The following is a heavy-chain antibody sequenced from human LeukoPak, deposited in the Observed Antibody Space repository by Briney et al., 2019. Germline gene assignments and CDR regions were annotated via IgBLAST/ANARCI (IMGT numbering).Heavy chain of an antibody. CDR1: GDTFTNYW. J-gene: IGHJ4*02. V-gene: IGHV5-51*01. CDR3: ARGGRNGYRVLDQ. D-gene: IGHD5-24*01. CDR2: IYPGDLDA. Sequence: GASLKISCQDSGDTFTNYWIGWVRQLPGQGLEWMGSIYPGDLDARYSPSFQGQVTISVDKSINTAYLQWSSLKASDTAVYYCARGGRNGYRVLDQWGQGTLVTVSS.